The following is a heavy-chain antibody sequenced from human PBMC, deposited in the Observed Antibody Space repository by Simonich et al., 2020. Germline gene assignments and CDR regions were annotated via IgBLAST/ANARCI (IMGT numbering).Heavy chain of an antibody. J-gene: IGHJ6*02. CDR1: GYTFTGYY. Sequence: GAEVKKPGASVKVSCKASGYTFTGYYMHWVRQAPGQGLEWMGRINPNSGGTKYAQKFQGRVTMTRDTSISTAYMELSRLRSDDTAVYYCARVPGIDYYYGMDVWGQGTTVTVSS. CDR3: ARVPGIDYYYGMDV. D-gene: IGHD3-10*01. V-gene: IGHV1-2*06. CDR2: INPNSGGT.